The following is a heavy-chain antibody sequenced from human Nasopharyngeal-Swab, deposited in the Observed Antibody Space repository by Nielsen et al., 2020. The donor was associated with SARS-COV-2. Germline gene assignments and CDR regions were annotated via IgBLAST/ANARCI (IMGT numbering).Heavy chain of an antibody. CDR2: SIPSIGTA. V-gene: IGHV1-69*01. Sequence: WVRQATGQGLEWMGGSIPSIGTANYAQKFQGRVTITADESTSTAYMELSSLRSEDKAVYYCARGLAGSIAGAYYYDSSGYYYFYYFDYWGQGTLVTVSS. CDR3: ARGLAGSIAGAYYYDSSGYYYFYYFDY. J-gene: IGHJ4*02. D-gene: IGHD3-22*01.